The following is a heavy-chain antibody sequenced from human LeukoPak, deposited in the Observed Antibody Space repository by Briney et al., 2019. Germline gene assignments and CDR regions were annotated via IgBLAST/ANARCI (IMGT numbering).Heavy chain of an antibody. CDR3: ARPSRGGYSYGYVDFDL. Sequence: ASVKVSCKASGGTFSSYAISWVRQAPGQGLEWMGGIIPIFGTANYAQKFQGRVTITADESTSTAYMELSILRSEDTAVYYCARPSRGGYSYGYVDFDLWGRGTLVTVSS. CDR2: IIPIFGTA. D-gene: IGHD5-18*01. J-gene: IGHJ2*01. CDR1: GGTFSSYA. V-gene: IGHV1-69*13.